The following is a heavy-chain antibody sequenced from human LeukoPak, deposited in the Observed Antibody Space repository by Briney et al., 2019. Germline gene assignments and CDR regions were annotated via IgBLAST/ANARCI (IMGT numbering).Heavy chain of an antibody. CDR1: GFTFSSYA. D-gene: IGHD4-11*01. CDR2: ISSSSSYI. V-gene: IGHV3-21*01. J-gene: IGHJ5*02. CDR3: ARASSTRMTTVTPNWFDP. Sequence: GGSLRLSCAASGFTFSSYAMSWVRQAPGKGLEWVSSISSSSSYIYYADSVKGRFTISRDNAKNSLYLQMNSLRAEDTAVYYCARASSTRMTTVTPNWFDPWGQGTLVTVSS.